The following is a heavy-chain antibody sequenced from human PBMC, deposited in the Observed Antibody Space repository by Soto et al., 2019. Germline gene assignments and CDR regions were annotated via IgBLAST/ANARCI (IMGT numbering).Heavy chain of an antibody. CDR1: GYSFSGYF. Sequence: QVQLVQSGPEVKKPGASVKVSCKASGYSFSGYFMHWVRQAPGQGLEWMGWINPNSGGTNYAQKFQGWVTMTRDTSISTAYMELSRLSFDNTAVYYCARDGGAAALATYGMDLWGQGTTVNVSS. J-gene: IGHJ6*02. V-gene: IGHV1-2*04. D-gene: IGHD6-13*01. CDR3: ARDGGAAALATYGMDL. CDR2: INPNSGGT.